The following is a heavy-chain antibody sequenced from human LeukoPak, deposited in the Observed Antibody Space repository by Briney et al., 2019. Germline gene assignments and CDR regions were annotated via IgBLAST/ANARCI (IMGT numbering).Heavy chain of an antibody. Sequence: PGGSLRLSCAASGFIFSNYAMHWVRQAPGKGLEWVALISSDGSKTYHADSVKGRFSISRDNSKNTLYLQLNSLRAEDTAVYFCAKARIAAAGTGAFDVWGQGTMVTVSS. CDR3: AKARIAAAGTGAFDV. V-gene: IGHV3-30*01. J-gene: IGHJ3*01. CDR2: ISSDGSKT. CDR1: GFIFSNYA. D-gene: IGHD6-13*01.